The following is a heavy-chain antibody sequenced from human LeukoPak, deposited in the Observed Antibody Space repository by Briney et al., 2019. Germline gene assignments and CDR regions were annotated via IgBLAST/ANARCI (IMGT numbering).Heavy chain of an antibody. CDR3: ARERGSTRRDAFDI. D-gene: IGHD2-2*01. Sequence: PGGSLRLSCAASGFTFSSYSMNWVRQAPGKGLEWVSSISSSSSYIYYADSVKGRFTISRDNAKNSLYLQMNSLRAEDTAVYYCARERGSTRRDAFDIWGQGTMVTVSS. V-gene: IGHV3-21*01. CDR2: ISSSSSYI. CDR1: GFTFSSYS. J-gene: IGHJ3*02.